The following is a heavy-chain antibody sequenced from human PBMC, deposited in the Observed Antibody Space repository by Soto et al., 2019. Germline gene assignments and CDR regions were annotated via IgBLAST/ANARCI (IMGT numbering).Heavy chain of an antibody. Sequence: ASVKVSCKASGYTFTSYGISWVRQAPGQGLEWMGWISAYNGNTNYAQKLQGRVTMTTDTSTSTAYMELRSPRSDDTAVYYCARDGSWTGWGYYYYGMDVWGQGTTVTVSS. CDR1: GYTFTSYG. J-gene: IGHJ6*02. V-gene: IGHV1-18*01. CDR2: ISAYNGNT. D-gene: IGHD6-13*01. CDR3: ARDGSWTGWGYYYYGMDV.